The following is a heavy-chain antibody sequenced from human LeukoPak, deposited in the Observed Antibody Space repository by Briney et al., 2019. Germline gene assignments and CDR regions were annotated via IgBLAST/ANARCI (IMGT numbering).Heavy chain of an antibody. Sequence: SETLSLTCTVSGGSISSYYWSWIRQPPGKGLEWIGYIYTSGSTDYSPSLKSRVTISVDTSKNQFSLKLSSVTAADTAVYYCARHVGYCSSTSCYTYYYVDVWGKGTTVTVSS. J-gene: IGHJ6*03. D-gene: IGHD2-2*02. V-gene: IGHV4-4*09. CDR1: GGSISSYY. CDR2: IYTSGST. CDR3: ARHVGYCSSTSCYTYYYVDV.